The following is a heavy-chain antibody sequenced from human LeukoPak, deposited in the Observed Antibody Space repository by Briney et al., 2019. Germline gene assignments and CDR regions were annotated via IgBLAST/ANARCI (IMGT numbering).Heavy chain of an antibody. J-gene: IGHJ6*03. D-gene: IGHD6-6*01. CDR3: AKDKATWTSSSPATKYYYYYYMDV. Sequence: LRLSCAASGFTFDDYAMHWVRQAPGKGLEWVSGISWNSGSIGYADSVKGRFTISRDNAKNSLYLQMNSLKAEDTALYYCAKDKATWTSSSPATKYYYYYYMDVWGKGTTVSVSS. CDR1: GFTFDDYA. V-gene: IGHV3-9*01. CDR2: ISWNSGSI.